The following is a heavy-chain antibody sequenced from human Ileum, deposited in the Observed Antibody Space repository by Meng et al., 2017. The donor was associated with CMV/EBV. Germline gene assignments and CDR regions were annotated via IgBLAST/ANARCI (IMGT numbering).Heavy chain of an antibody. J-gene: IGHJ4*02. Sequence: GGSLILFCAVSGFSFSDYNMNWLRQAPGKGLEWVSSINTGSSFRYYADSVKGRFTISRDNANNSLFPQMNSLGVEDTAVYYCARCGYGPGKYSVGYWGQGTPVTVSS. CDR3: ARCGYGPGKYSVGY. V-gene: IGHV3-21*01. CDR1: GFSFSDYN. CDR2: INTGSSFR. D-gene: IGHD3-10*01.